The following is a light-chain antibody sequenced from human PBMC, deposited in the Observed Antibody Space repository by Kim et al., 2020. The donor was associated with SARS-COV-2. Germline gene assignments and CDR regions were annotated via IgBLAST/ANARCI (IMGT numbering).Light chain of an antibody. J-gene: IGLJ1*01. CDR2: EVS. V-gene: IGLV2-14*01. Sequence: QSALTQPASVSGSPGQSITISCSGTNNDVGGYNYVSWYQQHPGKAPKLLIYEVSYRPSGVSDRFSASKSANTASLTISGLQTEDEADYYSCSYRDFNKAVFGGGTKVTVL. CDR1: NNDVGGYNY. CDR3: CSYRDFNKAV.